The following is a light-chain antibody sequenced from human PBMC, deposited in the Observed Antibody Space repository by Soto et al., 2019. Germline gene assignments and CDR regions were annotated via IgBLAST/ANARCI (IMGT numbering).Light chain of an antibody. CDR2: EVS. CDR1: SSDFGGYDH. Sequence: QSALTQPASVAGSPGQSITISCSGISSDFGGYDHVSWYQHHPGEAPKLMIYEVSYRPSGVSTRFSGSQYGNMASLTTSGLQPEDEADYYCSSYTSSSTGGLFGGGTKLTVL. J-gene: IGLJ2*01. CDR3: SSYTSSSTGGL. V-gene: IGLV2-14*01.